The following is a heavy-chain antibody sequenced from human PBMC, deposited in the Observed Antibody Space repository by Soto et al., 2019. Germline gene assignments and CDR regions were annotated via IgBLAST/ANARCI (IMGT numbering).Heavy chain of an antibody. J-gene: IGHJ6*02. CDR3: ARSLQNYYYGMDV. CDR1: GGSISSGGYY. V-gene: IGHV4-31*03. CDR2: IYYSGST. D-gene: IGHD3-16*02. Sequence: SEILSLTCTVSGGSISSGGYYWSWIRQHPGKGLEWIGYIYYSGSTYYNPSLKSRVTISVDTSKNQFSLKLSSVTAADTAVYYCARSLQNYYYGMDVWGQGTTVTVSS.